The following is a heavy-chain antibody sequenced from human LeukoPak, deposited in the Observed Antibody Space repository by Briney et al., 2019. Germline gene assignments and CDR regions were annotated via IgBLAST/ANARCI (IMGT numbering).Heavy chain of an antibody. D-gene: IGHD6-13*01. CDR1: GGTFSSYA. CDR2: IIPILGIA. Sequence: SVKVSCKASGGTFSSYAISWVRQAPGQGLEWMGRIIPILGIANYAQKFQGRVTITADKSTSTAYMELSSLRSEDTAVYYCAREDVIAAAGIRSYHYYGMDVWGQGTTVTVSS. V-gene: IGHV1-69*04. CDR3: AREDVIAAAGIRSYHYYGMDV. J-gene: IGHJ6*02.